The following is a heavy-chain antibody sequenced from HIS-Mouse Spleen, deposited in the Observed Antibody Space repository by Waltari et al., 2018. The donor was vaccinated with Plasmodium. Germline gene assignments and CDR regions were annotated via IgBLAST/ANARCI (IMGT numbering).Heavy chain of an antibody. J-gene: IGHJ4*02. CDR2: IYYSGST. V-gene: IGHV4-31*03. CDR3: ARSIAATVTFYFDY. D-gene: IGHD6-13*01. Sequence: QVQLQESGPGLVKPSQTLSLPCTVSGGSLSSGGSYWSLIRQHPGKGLEWIGYIYYSGSTYYNPSLKSRVTISVDTSKNQFSLKLSSVTAADTAVYYCARSIAATVTFYFDYWGQGTLVTVSS. CDR1: GGSLSSGGSY.